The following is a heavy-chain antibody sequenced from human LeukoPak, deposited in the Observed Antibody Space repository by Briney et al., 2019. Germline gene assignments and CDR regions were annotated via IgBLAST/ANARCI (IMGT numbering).Heavy chain of an antibody. V-gene: IGHV1-2*06. Sequence: GASVKVSCKASGYTFTGYYMHWVRQGPGQGLEWMGRINPNSGGTNYAQKFQGRVTMTRDTSISTAYMELSRLRSDDTAVYYCASGLYGSGSYYGYWGQGTLVTVSS. J-gene: IGHJ4*02. D-gene: IGHD3-10*01. CDR1: GYTFTGYY. CDR3: ASGLYGSGSYYGY. CDR2: INPNSGGT.